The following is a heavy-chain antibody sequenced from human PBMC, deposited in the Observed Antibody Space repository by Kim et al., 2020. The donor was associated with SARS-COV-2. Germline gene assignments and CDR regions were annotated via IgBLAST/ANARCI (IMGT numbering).Heavy chain of an antibody. J-gene: IGHJ5*02. CDR3: ARHEHSSSPGGGFDP. D-gene: IGHD6-6*01. CDR1: GFTFSSYG. V-gene: IGHV3-30*03. CDR2: ISYDGSNK. Sequence: GGSLRLSCAASGFTFSSYGMHWVRQAPGKGLEWVAVISYDGSNKYYADSVKGRFTISRDNSKNTLYLQMNSLRAEDTAVYYCARHEHSSSPGGGFDPWG.